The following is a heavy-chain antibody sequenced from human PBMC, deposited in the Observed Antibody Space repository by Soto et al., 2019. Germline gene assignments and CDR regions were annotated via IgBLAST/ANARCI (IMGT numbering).Heavy chain of an antibody. CDR1: GFTFSSYG. V-gene: IGHV3-30*18. D-gene: IGHD3-9*01. Sequence: QVQLVESGGGVVQPGRSLRLSCAASGFTFSSYGMHWVRQAPGKGLEWVAVISYDGSNKYYADSVKGRFTISRDNSKNTLYLQMNSLRAEDTAVYYCANSLREGYDILTGYYAYYYYGMDVWGQGTTVTVSS. CDR2: ISYDGSNK. J-gene: IGHJ6*02. CDR3: ANSLREGYDILTGYYAYYYYGMDV.